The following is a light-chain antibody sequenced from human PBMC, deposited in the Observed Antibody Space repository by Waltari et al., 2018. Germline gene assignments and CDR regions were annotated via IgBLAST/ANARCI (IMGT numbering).Light chain of an antibody. CDR1: QGISSY. V-gene: IGKV1-9*01. Sequence: IQLTQSPSSLSASVGDRVTLTCRASQGISSYLAWYQQKPGKAPKLLIYAASTLQSGVPSRFSGSGSGTDFTLTISSLQPEDFATYYCQQLNSYPHTFGPGTKVDIK. CDR2: AAS. CDR3: QQLNSYPHT. J-gene: IGKJ3*01.